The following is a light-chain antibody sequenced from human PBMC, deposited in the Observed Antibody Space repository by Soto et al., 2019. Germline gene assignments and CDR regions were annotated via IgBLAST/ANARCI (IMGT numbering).Light chain of an antibody. J-gene: IGKJ1*01. CDR1: QSISSW. V-gene: IGKV1-5*03. CDR3: QQDNDNWT. Sequence: DIQMTQSPSTLSASVGDRVTITCRASQSISSWLAWYQQKPGQAPKLLIYKASTLQSGVPSRFSGSGSGTEFTLAISSLQPDDSATYYCQQDNDNWTFGQWTKVEIK. CDR2: KAS.